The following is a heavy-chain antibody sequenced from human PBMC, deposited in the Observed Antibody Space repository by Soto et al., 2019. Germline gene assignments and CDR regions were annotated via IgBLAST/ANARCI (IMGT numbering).Heavy chain of an antibody. Sequence: PSETLSLTCAVYGGSFSGYYWSWIRQPPGKGLEWIGEINHSGSTNYNPSLKSRVTISVDTSKNQFSLKLSSVTAADTAVYYCARGRSRFYDSSGYSSHSYNCFDPWGQGTLVTVSS. J-gene: IGHJ5*02. V-gene: IGHV4-34*01. CDR1: GGSFSGYY. CDR3: ARGRSRFYDSSGYSSHSYNCFDP. D-gene: IGHD3-22*01. CDR2: INHSGST.